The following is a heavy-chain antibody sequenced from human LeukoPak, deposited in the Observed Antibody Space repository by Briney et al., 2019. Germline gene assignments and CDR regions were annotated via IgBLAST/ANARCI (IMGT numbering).Heavy chain of an antibody. CDR1: GFTFSSYG. CDR3: AKGDGSGSYYRNWFDS. J-gene: IGHJ5*01. Sequence: GGSLRLSCAASGFTFSSYGMHWVRQAPGKGLEWVAVISYDGSNKYYADSVKGRFTISRDNSKNTLYLQMNSLRAEDTAVYYCAKGDGSGSYYRNWFDSWGQGTLVTVSS. V-gene: IGHV3-30*18. CDR2: ISYDGSNK. D-gene: IGHD3-10*01.